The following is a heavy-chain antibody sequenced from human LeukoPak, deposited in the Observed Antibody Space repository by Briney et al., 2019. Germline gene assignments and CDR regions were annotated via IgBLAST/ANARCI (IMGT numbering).Heavy chain of an antibody. J-gene: IGHJ4*02. V-gene: IGHV3-11*04. CDR3: ARVLMYCYDGSGYYDY. CDR2: ISSSGSTI. CDR1: GFTFSDYY. Sequence: GGSLRLPCAASGFTFSDYYMSWIRHAPGKGLDWISNISSSGSTIYYADSVKGRFTISRDNAKNSLYLQMNSLRAEDAAVYYCARVLMYCYDGSGYYDYWGQGTLVTVSS. D-gene: IGHD3-22*01.